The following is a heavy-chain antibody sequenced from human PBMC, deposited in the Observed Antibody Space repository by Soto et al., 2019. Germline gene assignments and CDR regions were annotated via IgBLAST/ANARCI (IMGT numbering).Heavy chain of an antibody. D-gene: IGHD3-10*01. J-gene: IGHJ6*02. Sequence: GESLNISCKASVYGFSSYWIGWVRQMPGKGLEWMGIIYPGDSDTKYSPSLQGQVTISADTSISTAYLQWTSLKASDTAMYYCAALMVRGYEDVWGQGTTVTVSS. CDR3: AALMVRGYEDV. CDR1: VYGFSSYW. V-gene: IGHV5-51*01. CDR2: IYPGDSDT.